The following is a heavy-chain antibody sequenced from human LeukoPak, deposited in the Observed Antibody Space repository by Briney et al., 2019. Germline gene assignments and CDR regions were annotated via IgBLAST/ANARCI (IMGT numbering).Heavy chain of an antibody. CDR3: ARGHCSSTSCYPWFDP. CDR1: GYTFTSYD. CDR2: MNPNSGNT. J-gene: IGHJ5*02. V-gene: IGHV1-8*01. D-gene: IGHD2-2*01. Sequence: ASVKVSCKASGYTFTSYDINWVRQATGQGLEWMGWMNPNSGNTGYAQKFQGRVTMTRNTSISTAYMELSSLRSEDTAVYYCARGHCSSTSCYPWFDPWGQGTLVTVSS.